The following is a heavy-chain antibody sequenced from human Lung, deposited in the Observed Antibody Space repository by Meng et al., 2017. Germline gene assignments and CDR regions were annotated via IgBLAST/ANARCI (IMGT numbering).Heavy chain of an antibody. CDR1: GGSMSSGNYY. CDR2: IHHSGSA. J-gene: IGHJ4*02. V-gene: IGHV4-30-4*01. Sequence: QVQLQESGPGLVEPSQTLSLTCTVSGGSMSSGNYYWSWIRQPPGKGLEWMGYIHHSGSAYYNPSLKSRVSISVDTSKNQFSLNLNSMTAADTAVYYCASFDHIPRRNYFDYWGQGTLVTVSS. D-gene: IGHD2-21*01. CDR3: ASFDHIPRRNYFDY.